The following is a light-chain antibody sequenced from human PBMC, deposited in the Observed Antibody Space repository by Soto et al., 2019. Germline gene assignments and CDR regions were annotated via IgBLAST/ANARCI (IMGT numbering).Light chain of an antibody. CDR2: DND. J-gene: IGLJ2*01. CDR1: SSNIGSNH. CDR3: ATWHSSLSVVV. V-gene: IGLV1-51*01. Sequence: QSVLTQPPSVSAAPGQRVTISCSGSSSNIGSNHVSWYQQFPGTAPKLLIYDNDKRPSGIPDRFSGSRSGTSATLGITGLQTGDEADYYCATWHSSLSVVVFGGGIKLTVL.